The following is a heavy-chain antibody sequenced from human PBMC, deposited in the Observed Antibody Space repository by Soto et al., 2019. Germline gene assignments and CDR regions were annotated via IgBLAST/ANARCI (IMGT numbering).Heavy chain of an antibody. J-gene: IGHJ3*02. CDR1: GFTFSSYA. CDR2: ISGSGGST. D-gene: IGHD3-10*01. CDR3: AKERLLWFGELLDAFDI. V-gene: IGHV3-23*01. Sequence: GGSLRLSCAASGFTFSSYAMSWVRQAPGKGLEWVSAISGSGGSTYYADSVKGRFTISRDNSKNTLYLQMNSLRAEDTAVYYCAKERLLWFGELLDAFDIWGQGTMVTVSS.